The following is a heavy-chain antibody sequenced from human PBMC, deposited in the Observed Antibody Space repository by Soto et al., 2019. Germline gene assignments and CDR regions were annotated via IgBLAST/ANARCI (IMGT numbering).Heavy chain of an antibody. Sequence: TSETLSLTCTVSGGSNSSSSYYWGWIRQPPGKGLEWIGSIYYSGSTYYNPSLKSRVTISVDTSKNQFSLKLSSVTAADTAVYYCARHTPAISISDHWGQGTLVTVSS. CDR3: ARHTPAISISDH. CDR1: GGSNSSSSYY. J-gene: IGHJ4*02. D-gene: IGHD2-15*01. V-gene: IGHV4-39*01. CDR2: IYYSGST.